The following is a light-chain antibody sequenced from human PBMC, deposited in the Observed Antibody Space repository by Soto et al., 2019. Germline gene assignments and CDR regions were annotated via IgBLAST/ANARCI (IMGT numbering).Light chain of an antibody. Sequence: QSALTQPASVSGSPGQSITISCTGTSSDIGGYNYVSWYQQHPGKPPKLMLYKVSNRPSGVSGRFSGSKSGNTASLTISGLQDDDEAHYYCCSYTSSSTLVFGGGTKLTVL. CDR1: SSDIGGYNY. V-gene: IGLV2-14*01. CDR3: CSYTSSSTLV. J-gene: IGLJ2*01. CDR2: KVS.